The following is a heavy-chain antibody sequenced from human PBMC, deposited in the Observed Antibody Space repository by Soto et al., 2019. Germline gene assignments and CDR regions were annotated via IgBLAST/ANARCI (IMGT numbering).Heavy chain of an antibody. Sequence: PGGSLRLSCADSGFTFSSYWMSWVRQAPGKGLEWVANVKYDGSQTYYVGSVKGRFTISRDNAKNSLYLQMNSLRAEDTAVYYCTRHFQGPLDYGMDVWGQGTTVTVSS. D-gene: IGHD3-3*02. CDR2: VKYDGSQT. V-gene: IGHV3-7*01. CDR3: TRHFQGPLDYGMDV. CDR1: GFTFSSYW. J-gene: IGHJ6*02.